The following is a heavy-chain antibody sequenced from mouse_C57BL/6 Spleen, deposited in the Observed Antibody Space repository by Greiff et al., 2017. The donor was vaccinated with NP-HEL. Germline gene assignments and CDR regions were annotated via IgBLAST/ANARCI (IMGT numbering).Heavy chain of an antibody. CDR2: INPNNGGT. Sequence: EVQLQQSGPELVKPGASEKMSCKASGYTFTDYNMHWVKQSHGKSLEWIGYINPNNGGTSYNQKFKGKATLTVNRSSSTAYMELRSLTSEDSAVYYCARSYYYGSEAWFAYWGQGTLVTVSA. V-gene: IGHV1-22*01. J-gene: IGHJ3*01. CDR1: GYTFTDYN. CDR3: ARSYYYGSEAWFAY. D-gene: IGHD1-1*01.